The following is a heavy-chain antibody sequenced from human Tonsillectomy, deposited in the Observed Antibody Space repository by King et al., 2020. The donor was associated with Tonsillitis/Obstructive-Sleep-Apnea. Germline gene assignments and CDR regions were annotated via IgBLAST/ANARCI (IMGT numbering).Heavy chain of an antibody. D-gene: IGHD3-3*01. J-gene: IGHJ6*03. CDR3: AANPILRFLEWLSKSRATYYYYYMDV. CDR2: IVAVSGNT. CDR1: VFTFPSSA. V-gene: IGHV1-58*01. Sequence: QLVQSGPEVKKPGTSVKVSCKASVFTFPSSALQWLRQALVQRLDCIGWIVAVSGNTNYSQKFQERVTITRDMSKSTAYMELGSLRSEDTAVYYCAANPILRFLEWLSKSRATYYYYYMDVWGKGTTVTVSS.